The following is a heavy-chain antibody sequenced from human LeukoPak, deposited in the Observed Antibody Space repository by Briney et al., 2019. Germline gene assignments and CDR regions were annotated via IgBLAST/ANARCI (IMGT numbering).Heavy chain of an antibody. D-gene: IGHD6-19*01. V-gene: IGHV3-30*18. J-gene: IGHJ4*02. CDR3: AKAWDSSGWYYFDY. CDR1: GFTFSSYG. CDR2: ISYDGSKK. Sequence: GGSLRLSCAASGFTFSSYGMHWVRQAPGKGLEWVAVISYDGSKKYYVDSVKGRFTISRDNSKNTLYLQMNSLRVEDTAVYYCAKAWDSSGWYYFDYWGQGTLVTVSS.